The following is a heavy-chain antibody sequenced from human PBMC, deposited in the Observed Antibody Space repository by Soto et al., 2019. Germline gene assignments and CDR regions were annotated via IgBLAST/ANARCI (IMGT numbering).Heavy chain of an antibody. CDR3: ARPRAPTYYFDY. Sequence: ASVKVSCKASGYTFTGYYMHWVRQAPGQGLEWMGWINPNSGGTNYAQKFQGWVTMTRDTSTSTAYMELRSLRSDDTAVYYCARPRAPTYYFDYWGQGTLVTVSS. V-gene: IGHV1-2*04. CDR2: INPNSGGT. CDR1: GYTFTGYY. J-gene: IGHJ4*02.